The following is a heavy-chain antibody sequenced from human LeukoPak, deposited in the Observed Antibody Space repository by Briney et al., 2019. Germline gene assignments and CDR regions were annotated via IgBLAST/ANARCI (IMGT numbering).Heavy chain of an antibody. J-gene: IGHJ4*02. CDR3: ARLASDIVATTGY. D-gene: IGHD5-12*01. CDR1: GYTFSNFW. CDR2: IYPGDSDT. V-gene: IGHV5-51*01. Sequence: GESLKISCKGSGYTFSNFWIAWVRQMPGKGLEWMGSIYPGDSDTRYRPSLQGQVTISADKSTTTAYLQWSSLKASDTAMYYCARLASDIVATTGYWGQGTLVTVSS.